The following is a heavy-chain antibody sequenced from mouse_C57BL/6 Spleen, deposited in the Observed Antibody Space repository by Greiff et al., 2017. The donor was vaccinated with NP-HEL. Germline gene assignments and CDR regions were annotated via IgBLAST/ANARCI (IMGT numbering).Heavy chain of an antibody. CDR2: ISSGGSYT. V-gene: IGHV5-6*01. Sequence: EVKVVESGGDLVKPGGSLKLSCAASGFTFSSYGMSWVRQTPDKRLEWVATISSGGSYTYYPDSVKGRFTISRDNAKNTLYLQMSSLKSEDTAMYYCARRSDSTGYALSYWGQGTTLTVSS. D-gene: IGHD3-2*02. J-gene: IGHJ2*01. CDR3: ARRSDSTGYALSY. CDR1: GFTFSSYG.